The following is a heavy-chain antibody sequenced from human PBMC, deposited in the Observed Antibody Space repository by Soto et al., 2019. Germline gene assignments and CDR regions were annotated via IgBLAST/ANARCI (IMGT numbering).Heavy chain of an antibody. D-gene: IGHD6-13*01. V-gene: IGHV3-30*03. CDR1: GFAFSNFG. J-gene: IGHJ4*02. Sequence: QVQLVESGGGVVQPGRCLTLSCAASGFAFSNFGMQWVRQAPGKGLEWVASISYDGNIKYSADSVKGRFTISRDNSKNTLYLQMNSLRSEDTAVYFCARFWGPITAAVDDYWGQGTLVTVSS. CDR2: ISYDGNIK. CDR3: ARFWGPITAAVDDY.